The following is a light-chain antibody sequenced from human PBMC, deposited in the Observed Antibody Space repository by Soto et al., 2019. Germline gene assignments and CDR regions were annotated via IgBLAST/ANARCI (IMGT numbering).Light chain of an antibody. Sequence: NFMLTQPLSVSESPGKTVTISCTRSSGSIASGYVQWYQQRPGSAPTSLTYEDNQRPSGVPDRFSGSIDTSSNSASLTISGLKTEDEADYYCQSYHSSYPYVFGTGTKLTVL. CDR3: QSYHSSYPYV. J-gene: IGLJ1*01. V-gene: IGLV6-57*03. CDR1: SGSIASGY. CDR2: EDN.